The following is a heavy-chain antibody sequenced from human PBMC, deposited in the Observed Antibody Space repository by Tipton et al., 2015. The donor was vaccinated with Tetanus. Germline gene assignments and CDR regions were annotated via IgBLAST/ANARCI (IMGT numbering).Heavy chain of an antibody. D-gene: IGHD3-22*01. CDR2: IDPNSGGT. J-gene: IGHJ6*02. CDR3: ARDRGDYIYYGMDV. Sequence: QLVQSGAEMKKPGASVKVSCTASGYTFTNYYIYWVRQAPGQGLEWMGWIDPNSGGTVYAQKFQGRVTMTRDTSISTAYMELRSFRSDDTAVYYCARDRGDYIYYGMDVWGPGTTVTVS. V-gene: IGHV1-2*02. CDR1: GYTFTNYY.